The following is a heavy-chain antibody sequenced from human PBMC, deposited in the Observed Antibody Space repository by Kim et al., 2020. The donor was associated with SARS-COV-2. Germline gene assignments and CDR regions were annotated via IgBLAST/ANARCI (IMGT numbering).Heavy chain of an antibody. J-gene: IGHJ4*02. Sequence: SETLSLTCTVSGGSISSSSHYWGWIRQPPGQGLEWIGSIYYSGSTYYNPSLKSRVTISVDTSKNQFSLKLSSVTAADTAVYYCAGVATGRDDYWGQGTLVTVSS. V-gene: IGHV4-39*01. D-gene: IGHD5-12*01. CDR3: AGVATGRDDY. CDR1: GGSISSSSHY. CDR2: IYYSGST.